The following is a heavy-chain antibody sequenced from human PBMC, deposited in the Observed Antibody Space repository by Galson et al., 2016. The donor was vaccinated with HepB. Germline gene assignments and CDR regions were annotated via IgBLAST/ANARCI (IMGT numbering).Heavy chain of an antibody. D-gene: IGHD3-10*01. J-gene: IGHJ2*01. CDR1: GFSFSGDG. CDR2: KLYDGSNE. V-gene: IGHV3-30*03. Sequence: SLRPSCAASGFSFSGDGMHWVRQAPGKGLEWVSAKLYDGSNEYYADSVKGRFTISRDNAKKTLHLQMNSLRTDDTAVYYCARDRGSDWYFDLWGRGTLVTVSS. CDR3: ARDRGSDWYFDL.